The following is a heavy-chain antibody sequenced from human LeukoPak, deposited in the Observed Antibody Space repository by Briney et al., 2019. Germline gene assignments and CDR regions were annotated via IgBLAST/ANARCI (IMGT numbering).Heavy chain of an antibody. CDR3: ARGVYYYDSAVDY. CDR1: GGSISSGSYY. J-gene: IGHJ4*02. V-gene: IGHV4-30-4*01. CDR2: IYYSGST. D-gene: IGHD3-22*01. Sequence: SQTLSLTCTVSGGSISSGSYYWSWIRQPPGKGLEWIGYIYYSGSTYYNPSLKSRVTISVDTSKNQFSLKLSSVTAADTAVYYCARGVYYYDSAVDYWGQGTLVTVSS.